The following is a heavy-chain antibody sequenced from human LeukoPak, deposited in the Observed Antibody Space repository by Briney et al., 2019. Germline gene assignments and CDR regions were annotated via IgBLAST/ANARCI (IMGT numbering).Heavy chain of an antibody. CDR2: INGDGSTT. V-gene: IGHV3-74*01. J-gene: IGHJ5*02. CDR1: EFTFSSYW. Sequence: GGSLGLSCAASEFTFSSYWMHWVRQAPGKGLVWVSRINGDGSTTSYADSVKGRFTISRDNAKNTLYLQMNSLRAEDTAMYYCARRRALGGLDPWGQGTLVTVSS. D-gene: IGHD1-26*01. CDR3: ARRRALGGLDP.